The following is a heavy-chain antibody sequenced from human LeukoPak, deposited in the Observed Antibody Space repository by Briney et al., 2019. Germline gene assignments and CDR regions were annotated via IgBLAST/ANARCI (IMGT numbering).Heavy chain of an antibody. CDR3: ARLSSHYGDYKVDP. CDR1: GYPFRNYD. V-gene: IGHV1-8*01. Sequence: ASVEVSCKTSGYPFRNYDINWVRQATGQGLEWMGWINPHSGKTGYAQKFQGRVTMTTDTSASTAYMELSSLRSEDTAVYYCARLSSHYGDYKVDPWGQGTLVTVSS. J-gene: IGHJ5*02. CDR2: INPHSGKT. D-gene: IGHD4-17*01.